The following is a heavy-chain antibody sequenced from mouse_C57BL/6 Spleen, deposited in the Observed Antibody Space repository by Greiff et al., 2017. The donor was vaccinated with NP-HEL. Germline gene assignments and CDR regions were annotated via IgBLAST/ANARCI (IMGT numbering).Heavy chain of an antibody. D-gene: IGHD1-1*01. CDR2: IYPGDGDT. CDR1: GYAFSSSW. CDR3: ARSHYYGSSPGWFAY. Sequence: LVESGPELVKPGASVKISCKASGYAFSSSWMNWVKQRPGKGLEWIGRIYPGDGDTNYNGKFKGKATLTADKSSSTAYMQLSSLTSEDSAVYFCARSHYYGSSPGWFAYWGQGTLVTVSA. J-gene: IGHJ3*01. V-gene: IGHV1-82*01.